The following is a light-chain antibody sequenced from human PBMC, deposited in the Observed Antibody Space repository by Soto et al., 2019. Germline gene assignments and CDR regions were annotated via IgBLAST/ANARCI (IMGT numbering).Light chain of an antibody. J-gene: IGLJ1*01. Sequence: QSVLTQPPSVSGAPGQRVTISCTGTSSNIGAGYDVHWYQQLPGTAPKLLIYGNSNRPSGVPDRFSGSKSGTSASLAITGIRAEDEADYYCQCYDSSLSGYVFGTGTKLTVL. CDR1: SSNIGAGYD. CDR2: GNS. V-gene: IGLV1-40*01. CDR3: QCYDSSLSGYV.